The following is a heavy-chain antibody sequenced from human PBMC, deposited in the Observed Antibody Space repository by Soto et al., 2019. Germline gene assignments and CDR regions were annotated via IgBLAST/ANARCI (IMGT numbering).Heavy chain of an antibody. CDR3: ASGRKWLRQRGKVDYFDY. CDR2: IIPIFGTA. V-gene: IGHV1-69*01. D-gene: IGHD5-12*01. CDR1: GGTFSSYA. J-gene: IGHJ4*02. Sequence: QVQLVQSGAEVKKPGSSVKVSCKASGGTFSSYAISWVRQAPGQGLEWMGGIIPIFGTANYAQKFQGRVTITAYESTSTAYMELSSLRSEDTAVYYCASGRKWLRQRGKVDYFDYWGQGTLVTVSS.